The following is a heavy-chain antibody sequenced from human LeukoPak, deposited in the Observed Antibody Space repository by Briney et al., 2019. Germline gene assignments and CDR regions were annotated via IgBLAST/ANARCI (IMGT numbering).Heavy chain of an antibody. CDR1: GGSISSYY. CDR3: ARDKDDSWDY. CDR2: IYYSGST. D-gene: IGHD3/OR15-3a*01. Sequence: SETLSLTCTVSGGSISSYYWSSIRQPPGKGLEWIGYIYYSGSTNYNPSLKSRVTISVDTSKNQFSLKLSSVTAADTAVYYCARDKDDSWDYWGQGTLVTVSS. J-gene: IGHJ4*02. V-gene: IGHV4-59*01.